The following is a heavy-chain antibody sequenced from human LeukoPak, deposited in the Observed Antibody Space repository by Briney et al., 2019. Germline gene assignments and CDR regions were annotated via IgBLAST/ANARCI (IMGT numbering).Heavy chain of an antibody. CDR2: IYYSGST. J-gene: IGHJ3*02. CDR1: GGSISSSSYY. CDR3: ARGIVLAPAAMGHDAFDI. D-gene: IGHD2-2*01. V-gene: IGHV4-39*01. Sequence: KTSETLSLTCTVSGGSISSSSYYWGWIRQPPGKGLEWIGSIYYSGSTYYNPSLKSRVTISVDTSKNQFSLKLSSVTAADTAVYYCARGIVLAPAAMGHDAFDIWGQGTMVTVSS.